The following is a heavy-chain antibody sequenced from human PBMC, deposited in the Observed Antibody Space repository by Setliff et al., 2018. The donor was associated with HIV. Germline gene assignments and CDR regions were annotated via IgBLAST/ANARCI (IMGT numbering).Heavy chain of an antibody. CDR3: AKQGPSSGLDF. J-gene: IGHJ4*02. CDR1: GFTFSTYH. CDR2: MSNDGSNR. Sequence: GESLKISCATSGFTFSTYHMHWVRQAPGKGLAWVAVMSNDGSNRIYADSVKGRFTISRDYSKNTLSLQMNSLTTEDTAVHYCAKQGPSSGLDFWGRGTLVTV. V-gene: IGHV3-30*04. D-gene: IGHD6-19*01.